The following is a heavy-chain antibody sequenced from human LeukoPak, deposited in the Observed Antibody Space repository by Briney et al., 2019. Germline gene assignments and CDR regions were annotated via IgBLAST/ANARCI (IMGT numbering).Heavy chain of an antibody. J-gene: IGHJ4*02. D-gene: IGHD2-15*01. Sequence: GGSLRLSCAASGFTFSSYAMSWVRQAPGEGLEWVSAISGSGGSTYYADSVKGRFTISRDNSKNTLYLQMNSLRAEDTAVYYCAKEMVAATQAGYDYWGQGTLVTVSS. V-gene: IGHV3-23*01. CDR3: AKEMVAATQAGYDY. CDR1: GFTFSSYA. CDR2: ISGSGGST.